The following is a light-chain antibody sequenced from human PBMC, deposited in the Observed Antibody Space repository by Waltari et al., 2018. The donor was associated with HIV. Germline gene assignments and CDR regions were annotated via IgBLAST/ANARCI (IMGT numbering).Light chain of an antibody. CDR3: QQANSFPLT. Sequence: DIQMTQSPSSVSASVGDRVTITCRASQGISRWLAWYQQKPWKAPKLLIYAASTLQSGVPSSFSGTGSGTDFTLTISSLQPEDFATYYCQQANSFPLTFGGGTKVEIK. J-gene: IGKJ4*01. CDR2: AAS. CDR1: QGISRW. V-gene: IGKV1-12*01.